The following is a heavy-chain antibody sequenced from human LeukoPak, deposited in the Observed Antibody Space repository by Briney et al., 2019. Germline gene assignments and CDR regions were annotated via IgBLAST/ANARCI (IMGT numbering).Heavy chain of an antibody. CDR2: ISGSGGST. V-gene: IGHV3-23*01. D-gene: IGHD5-12*01. CDR1: GFSFSSYA. CDR3: AKDYYEYSGCDY. J-gene: IGHJ4*02. Sequence: PGGSLRLSCAAPGFSFSSYAMSWVRQAPGKGLEWVSSISGSGGSTYYADSVKGRFTISRDNSKNTLYLQMNSLRAEDTAVYFCAKDYYEYSGCDYWGQGTLVTVSS.